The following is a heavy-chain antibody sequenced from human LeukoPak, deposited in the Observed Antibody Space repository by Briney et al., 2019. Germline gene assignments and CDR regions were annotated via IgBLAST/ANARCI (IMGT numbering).Heavy chain of an antibody. V-gene: IGHV4-4*02. CDR2: IYHTGTT. Sequence: TGTLSLTCTLSRGSIMTTHWWSWVRQPPGKGLEWIGEIYHTGTTNYSPSLKSRLTISVDQSRNQFSLRLSSVTAADTATYYCAAWGVDYGGNFDYSDYWGQGILVTVS. CDR3: AAWGVDYGGNFDYSDY. CDR1: RGSIMTTHW. J-gene: IGHJ4*02. D-gene: IGHD4-23*01.